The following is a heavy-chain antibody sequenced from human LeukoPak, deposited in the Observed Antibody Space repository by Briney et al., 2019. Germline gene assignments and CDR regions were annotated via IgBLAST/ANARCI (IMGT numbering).Heavy chain of an antibody. V-gene: IGHV1-69*13. D-gene: IGHD6-19*01. CDR3: ARAPYSSGGSTNYYYYYYMDV. J-gene: IGHJ6*03. CDR1: GGTFSSYA. CDR2: IIPIFGTA. Sequence: SVKVSCKASGGTFSSYAISWVRQAPGQGLEWMGGIIPIFGTANYAQKFQGRVTITADESASTAYMELSSLRSEDTAVYYCARAPYSSGGSTNYYYYYYMDVWGKGTRVTVSS.